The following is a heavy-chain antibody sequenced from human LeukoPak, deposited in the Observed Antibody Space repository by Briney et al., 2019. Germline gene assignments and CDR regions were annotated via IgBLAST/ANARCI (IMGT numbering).Heavy chain of an antibody. CDR2: INGDESST. D-gene: IGHD5-12*01. Sequence: PGGSLRLSCAASAFTFNTYWMHWVRQVPGRGLEWVSRINGDESSTNYADSVKGRFTISRANANNTLYLQIHSLRAEDTAVYYCARRDSGYDNRAFDIWGQGTMVIVSS. CDR1: AFTFNTYW. V-gene: IGHV3-74*01. CDR3: ARRDSGYDNRAFDI. J-gene: IGHJ3*02.